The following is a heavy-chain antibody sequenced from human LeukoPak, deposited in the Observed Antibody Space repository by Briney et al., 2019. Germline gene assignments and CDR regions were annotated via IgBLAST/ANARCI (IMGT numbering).Heavy chain of an antibody. CDR1: GFTFNVYA. CDR3: ARALVGAAFDT. V-gene: IGHV3-21*06. J-gene: IGHJ4*02. Sequence: GGSLRLSCTASGFTFNVYAMHWVRQVPGEGPGWISSISGSRDSIFYADSVKGRFTISRDNAKNSLYLDMNSLRVEDTAVYFCARALVGAAFDTWGQGALVTISS. D-gene: IGHD1-26*01. CDR2: ISGSRDSI.